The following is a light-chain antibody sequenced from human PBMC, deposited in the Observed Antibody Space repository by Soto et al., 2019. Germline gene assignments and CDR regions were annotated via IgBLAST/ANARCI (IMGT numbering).Light chain of an antibody. CDR2: GAS. CDR1: QSVDRNY. CDR3: QRYNNWPLT. Sequence: EIVLTQSPGTLSLSPGARATLSCRASQSVDRNYLAWYQHKPGQAPRLLIYGASTRATGIPDRFSGSGSGTDFTLTISRLEPEDFAVYYCQRYNNWPLTFGGGTKVESK. J-gene: IGKJ4*01. V-gene: IGKV3-20*01.